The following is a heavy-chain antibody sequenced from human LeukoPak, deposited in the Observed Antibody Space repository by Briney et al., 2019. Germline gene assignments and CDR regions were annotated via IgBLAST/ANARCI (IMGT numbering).Heavy chain of an antibody. CDR3: AKGGAQWEHDY. J-gene: IGHJ4*02. D-gene: IGHD1-26*01. Sequence: QPGGSLRLSCAASGFTFSSYGMHWVRQAPGKGLEWVAVISYDGSNKYYADSVKGRFTISRDNSKNTLYLQMNSLRAEDTAVYYCAKGGAQWEHDYWGQGTLVTVSS. CDR1: GFTFSSYG. CDR2: ISYDGSNK. V-gene: IGHV3-30*18.